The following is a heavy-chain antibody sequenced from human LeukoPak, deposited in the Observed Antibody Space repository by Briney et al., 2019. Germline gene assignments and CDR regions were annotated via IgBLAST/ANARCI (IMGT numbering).Heavy chain of an antibody. CDR3: ASGYDTKY. J-gene: IGHJ4*01. V-gene: IGHV1-2*02. CDR1: GYTFTGYY. D-gene: IGHD5-12*01. CDR2: INPNSGDT. Sequence: ASVKVSCKASGYTFTGYYLHWVRQSPGQGLEWMGWINPNSGDTDYAQKLQGRVIMTRDTAINTAFMEVSSLTSGDTAIYYCASGYDTKYWGQGTLVTVSS.